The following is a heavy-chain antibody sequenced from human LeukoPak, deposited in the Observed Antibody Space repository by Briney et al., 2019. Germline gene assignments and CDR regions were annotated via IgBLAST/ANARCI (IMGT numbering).Heavy chain of an antibody. CDR1: GGSISSGDYY. Sequence: PSQTLSLTCTVSGGSISSGDYYWSWIRQPPGKGLEWIGYIYHSGSTYYNPSLKSRVTISVDRSKNLFSLKLSSVTAADTAVYYCARVTGYGGNGGYFDYWGQGTLVTVSS. CDR2: IYHSGST. D-gene: IGHD4-23*01. V-gene: IGHV4-30-2*01. CDR3: ARVTGYGGNGGYFDY. J-gene: IGHJ4*02.